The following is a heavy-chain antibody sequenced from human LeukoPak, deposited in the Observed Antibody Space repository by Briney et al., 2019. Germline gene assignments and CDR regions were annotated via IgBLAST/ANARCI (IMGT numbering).Heavy chain of an antibody. CDR2: IHYDGSNK. J-gene: IGHJ4*02. D-gene: IGHD6-6*01. V-gene: IGHV3-30*02. CDR1: GFTFSTYG. CDR3: AKDYFSSSYFDY. Sequence: GGSLRLSCAASGFTFSTYGMRWVRLAPGKGIEWVTFIHYDGSNKNYADSVKGRFTISRDNSKNTLYLQMNSLRAEDTAVYYCAKDYFSSSYFDYWGQGTLVTVSS.